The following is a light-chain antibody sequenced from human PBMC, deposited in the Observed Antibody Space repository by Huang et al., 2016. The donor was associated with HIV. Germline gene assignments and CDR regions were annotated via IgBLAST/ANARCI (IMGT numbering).Light chain of an antibody. CDR1: QSLLYNSDNKNY. CDR2: WAS. CDR3: QQYYSSRLLT. V-gene: IGKV4-1*01. J-gene: IGKJ4*01. Sequence: DIVLTQSPDSLAVSLGERATINCKSSQSLLYNSDNKNYLAWYQQRPGQPPKLLIYWASTRESGVPDRFIGSGSGTDFTLTISSLQAEDVAVYFCQQYYSSRLLTFGGGTKVEIK.